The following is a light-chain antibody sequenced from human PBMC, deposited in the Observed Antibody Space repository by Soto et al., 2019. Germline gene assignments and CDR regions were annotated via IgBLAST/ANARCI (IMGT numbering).Light chain of an antibody. CDR1: SSDVVSYKL. Sequence: QSALTQPASVSGSPGQSITISCTGTSSDVVSYKLVSWYKQHPGKAPKLMISEVSKRPSGISDRFSGSKSGSTASLTISGLQAEDEADYYCCSYAGTSTHTVFGGGTQLTVL. V-gene: IGLV2-23*02. CDR3: CSYAGTSTHTV. J-gene: IGLJ7*01. CDR2: EVS.